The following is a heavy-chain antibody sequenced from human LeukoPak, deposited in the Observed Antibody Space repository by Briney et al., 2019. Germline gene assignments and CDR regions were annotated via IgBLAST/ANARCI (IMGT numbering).Heavy chain of an antibody. CDR3: ARALSEMATIGEDFDY. V-gene: IGHV1-46*01. Sequence: GASVKVSCKASGYTFTGYYMHWVRQAPGQGLEWMGIINPSGGSTSYAQKFQGRVTMTGDTSTSTVYMDLSSLRSEDTAVYYCARALSEMATIGEDFDYWGQGTLVTVSS. CDR1: GYTFTGYY. J-gene: IGHJ4*02. CDR2: INPSGGST. D-gene: IGHD5-24*01.